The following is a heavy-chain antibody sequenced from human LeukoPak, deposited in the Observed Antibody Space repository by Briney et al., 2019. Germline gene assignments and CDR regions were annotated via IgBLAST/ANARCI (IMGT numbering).Heavy chain of an antibody. J-gene: IGHJ3*02. Sequence: EASVKVSRKASGYTFTSYYMHWVRQAPGQGLEWMGIINPSGGSTSYAQKFQGRVTMTRDTSTSTVYMELSSLRSEDTAVYYCAVVGARDAFDIWGQGTMVTVSS. V-gene: IGHV1-46*01. D-gene: IGHD1-26*01. CDR1: GYTFTSYY. CDR3: AVVGARDAFDI. CDR2: INPSGGST.